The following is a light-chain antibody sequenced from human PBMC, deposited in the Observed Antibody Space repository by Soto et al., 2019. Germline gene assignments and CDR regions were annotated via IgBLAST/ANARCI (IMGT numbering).Light chain of an antibody. CDR3: QQYGSPGT. Sequence: EIVLTQSPGTLSLSPGERATLSCRASQSVSGSYLAWYQQKPGQAPSLLIYGASSRATGIPDRFSGSGSGTDFTLTISRLEPEDFAVYYCQQYGSPGTFGGGTKVEIK. CDR1: QSVSGSY. J-gene: IGKJ4*01. V-gene: IGKV3-20*01. CDR2: GAS.